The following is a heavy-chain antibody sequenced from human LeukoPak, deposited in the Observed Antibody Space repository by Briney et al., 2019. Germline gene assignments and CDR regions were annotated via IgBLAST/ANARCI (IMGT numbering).Heavy chain of an antibody. J-gene: IGHJ4*02. CDR2: VFHSGTT. CDR3: ARDGHIRGFDS. D-gene: IGHD2-21*01. Sequence: SETLSLTCTVSTDSIVSFHWSWIRRSAGKGLEWIGRVFHSGTTKNPSLKSRVTMSLDTSKNLLSLTMTSVTAADTAIYFCARDGHIRGFDSWGQGTLVIVSS. V-gene: IGHV4-4*07. CDR1: TDSIVSFH.